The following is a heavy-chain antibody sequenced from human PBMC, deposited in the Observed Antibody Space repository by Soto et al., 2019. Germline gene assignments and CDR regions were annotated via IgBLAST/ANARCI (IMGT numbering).Heavy chain of an antibody. V-gene: IGHV1-2*02. CDR2: IGPESGAT. Sequence: ASVKVSCKASGYTFTGHYIHWVRQAPEQGPEWMGEIGPESGATRYAQKFQGKVTMTRDMSITTVYMELNNLSPDDTAVYYCGRGRSGQIVVFYWGQGTPVTVSS. J-gene: IGHJ4*02. CDR3: GRGRSGQIVVFY. CDR1: GYTFTGHY. D-gene: IGHD1-26*01.